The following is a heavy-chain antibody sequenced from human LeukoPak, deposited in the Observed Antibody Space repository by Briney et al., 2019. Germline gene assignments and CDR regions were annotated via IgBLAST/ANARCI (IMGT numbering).Heavy chain of an antibody. CDR3: AREDQPRGTFDY. CDR2: IKQDGSEK. D-gene: IGHD2-15*01. V-gene: IGHV3-7*05. J-gene: IGHJ4*02. Sequence: RGSPRLSCAASGFTFSNYWMTWVRQAPGKGLEWVANIKQDGSEKYYVDSVKGRFTISRDNAKNSLYLQMNSLRAEDTALYYCAREDQPRGTFDYWGQGILIT. CDR1: GFTFSNYW.